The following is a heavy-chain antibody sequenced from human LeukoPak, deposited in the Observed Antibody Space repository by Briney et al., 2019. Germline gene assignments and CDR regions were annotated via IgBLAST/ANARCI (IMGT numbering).Heavy chain of an antibody. CDR2: INHSGST. Sequence: SETLSLTCAVYGVSFSGYYWSWIRQPPGKGLEWIGEINHSGSTNYNPSLKSRVTISVDTSKNQFSLKLSSVTAADTAVYYCARLIAAAGIGWFDPWGQGTLVTVSS. CDR3: ARLIAAAGIGWFDP. CDR1: GVSFSGYY. J-gene: IGHJ5*02. D-gene: IGHD6-13*01. V-gene: IGHV4-34*01.